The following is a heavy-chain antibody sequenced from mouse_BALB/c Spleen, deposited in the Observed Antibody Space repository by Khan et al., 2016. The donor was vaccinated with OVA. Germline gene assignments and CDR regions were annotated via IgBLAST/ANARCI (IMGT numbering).Heavy chain of an antibody. J-gene: IGHJ3*01. D-gene: IGHD1-1*01. Sequence: EVQLVESGGDLVNPGGSLKLTCAASGFTFSTYGMSWVRQTPDKRLEWVATISTGGSYTYYPDSVKGRFTISRDNAKNTLYLQMSSLKSEDTAMFYCTRLAYYYGSEGFAEWGQGTLVTVSA. CDR2: ISTGGSYT. V-gene: IGHV5-6*01. CDR1: GFTFSTYG. CDR3: TRLAYYYGSEGFAE.